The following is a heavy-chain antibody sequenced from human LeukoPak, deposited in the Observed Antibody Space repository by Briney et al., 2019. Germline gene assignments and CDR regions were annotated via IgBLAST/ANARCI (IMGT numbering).Heavy chain of an antibody. D-gene: IGHD2-15*01. Sequence: GGSPRLSCAASGFTFSSYWMHWVRQAPGKGLVWVSRINSDGSSTSYADSVKGRFTISRDNAKNTLYLQMNSLRAEDTAVYYCARGKLLRNYYYGMDVWGQGTTVTVSS. CDR3: ARGKLLRNYYYGMDV. CDR2: INSDGSST. J-gene: IGHJ6*02. CDR1: GFTFSSYW. V-gene: IGHV3-74*01.